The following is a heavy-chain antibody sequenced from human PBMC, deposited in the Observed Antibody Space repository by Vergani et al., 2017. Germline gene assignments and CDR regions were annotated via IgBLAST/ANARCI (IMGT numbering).Heavy chain of an antibody. D-gene: IGHD1-14*01. CDR3: ARDLRLLYNRFDP. CDR1: GFTFNQYG. J-gene: IGHJ5*02. Sequence: QVQLAESGGGVAQPGRSLRLSCAASGFTFNQYGMHWVRQAPGKGLEWVAVTWYDGNNKQYADSVKGRFTISRDNSKSTMYLQMNSLRDEDTGVYYCARDLRLLYNRFDPWGQGTLVTVSS. CDR2: TWYDGNNK. V-gene: IGHV3-33*01.